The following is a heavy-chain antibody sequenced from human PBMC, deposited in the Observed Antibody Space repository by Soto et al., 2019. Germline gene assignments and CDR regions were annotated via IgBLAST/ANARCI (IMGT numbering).Heavy chain of an antibody. CDR1: GFTGSSYW. J-gene: IGHJ4*02. CDR3: AVAVAGPTDIGY. D-gene: IGHD6-19*01. Sequence: EVQLVESGGGLVQPGGSLRLSCEASGFTGSSYWIHWVRQAPGKWLVWVSRMNSDGSSTIYADSVKGRFTIARANAKNTLYLQMNRRRAEDTAVYYCAVAVAGPTDIGYWGQGTLVTVSS. CDR2: MNSDGSST. V-gene: IGHV3-74*01.